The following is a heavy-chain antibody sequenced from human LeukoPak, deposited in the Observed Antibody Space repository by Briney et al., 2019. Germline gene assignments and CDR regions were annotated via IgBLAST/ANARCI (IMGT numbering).Heavy chain of an antibody. CDR3: ARESPLRCCSSTSCYTGTSPYYFDY. V-gene: IGHV1-18*01. CDR2: ISAYNGNT. Sequence: ASVKVSCKASGYTFTSYGISWVRQAPGQGLEWMGWISAYNGNTNYAQKLQGRVTMTTDTSTSTAYMELRSLRSDDTAVYYCARESPLRCCSSTSCYTGTSPYYFDYWGQGTLVTVSS. CDR1: GYTFTSYG. D-gene: IGHD2-2*02. J-gene: IGHJ4*02.